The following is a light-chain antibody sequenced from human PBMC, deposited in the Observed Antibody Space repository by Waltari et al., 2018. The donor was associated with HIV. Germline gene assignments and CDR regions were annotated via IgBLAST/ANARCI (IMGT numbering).Light chain of an antibody. V-gene: IGLV1-47*01. CDR1: PSNIGSND. CDR3: VAWDDSLRGVV. CDR2: RNN. Sequence: SVLTKPPSASGTPGQRVTISCSRRPSNIGSNDVFCDEHLPRAAPKLLIHRNNQRPSGVPGRFAGSTSGTSASLASSGLRSEDEADYYCVAWDDSLRGVVFGGGTKVAAL. J-gene: IGLJ2*01.